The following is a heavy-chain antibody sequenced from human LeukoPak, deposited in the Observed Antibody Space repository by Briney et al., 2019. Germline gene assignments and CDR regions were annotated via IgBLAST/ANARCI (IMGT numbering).Heavy chain of an antibody. CDR3: ARVASPPLCYDISDGMDV. J-gene: IGHJ6*02. V-gene: IGHV4-39*07. D-gene: IGHD3-9*01. Sequence: SETLSLTCTVSGGSISSSSYYWGWIRQPPGKGLEWIGSIYYSGSTYYNPPLKSPVTISVDTSTNQFSLKRSSVTAADTAVYYCARVASPPLCYDISDGMDVWGQGTTVTVSS. CDR1: GGSISSSSYY. CDR2: IYYSGST.